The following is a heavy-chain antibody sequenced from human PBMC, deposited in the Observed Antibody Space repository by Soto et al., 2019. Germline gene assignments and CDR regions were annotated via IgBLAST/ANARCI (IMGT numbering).Heavy chain of an antibody. Sequence: EVQLLESGGGLVQPGGSLRLSCAASGFTFSSYAMSWVRQAPGKGLEWVSSISGSGGNKYYADSVKGRFTISRDNDKTTLSLHINSLRAEDTAVDYCAKGQSPQNWAYSSETLGDFDIWGQGTMVTVAS. J-gene: IGHJ3*02. CDR1: GFTFSSYA. CDR2: ISGSGGNK. V-gene: IGHV3-23*01. D-gene: IGHD6-19*01. CDR3: AKGQSPQNWAYSSETLGDFDI.